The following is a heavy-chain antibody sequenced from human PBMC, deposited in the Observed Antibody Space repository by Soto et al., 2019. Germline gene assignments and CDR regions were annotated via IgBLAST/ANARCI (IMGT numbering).Heavy chain of an antibody. CDR1: GFTFSSYE. J-gene: IGHJ6*02. V-gene: IGHV3-48*03. D-gene: IGHD6-13*01. Sequence: PGGSLRLSCAASGFTFSSYEMNWVRQAPGKGLEWVSYINSSGSTIYYADSVKGRFTISRDNSKNTLYLQMNSLRAEDTAVYYCAKVLAAAELFPSTYYYYGMDVWGQGTTVTVSS. CDR2: INSSGSTI. CDR3: AKVLAAAELFPSTYYYYGMDV.